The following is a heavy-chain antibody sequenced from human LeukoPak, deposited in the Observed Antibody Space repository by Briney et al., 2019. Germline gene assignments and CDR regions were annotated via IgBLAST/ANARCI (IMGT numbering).Heavy chain of an antibody. D-gene: IGHD3-10*01. CDR3: ARRITMVRGADFDY. J-gene: IGHJ4*02. Sequence: SETLSLTCTVSGGSISSYYWSWIRQPAGKGLEWIGRIYTSGSTNYNPSLKSRVTISVDTSKNQFSLKLSSVTAADTAVYYCARRITMVRGADFDYWGQGTLVTVSS. V-gene: IGHV4-4*07. CDR1: GGSISSYY. CDR2: IYTSGST.